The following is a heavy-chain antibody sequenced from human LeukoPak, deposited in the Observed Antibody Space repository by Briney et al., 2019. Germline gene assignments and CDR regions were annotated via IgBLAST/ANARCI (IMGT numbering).Heavy chain of an antibody. CDR1: GFTFSSYG. CDR3: AKDSYFDY. CDR2: ISYDGSNK. V-gene: IGHV3-30*18. Sequence: GGSLRLSCAASGFTFSSYGMHWVRQAPGKGLEWVAVISYDGSNKYYADSVEGRFTISRDNSKNTLYLQMNSLRAEDTAVYYCAKDSYFDYWGQGTLVTVSS. J-gene: IGHJ4*02.